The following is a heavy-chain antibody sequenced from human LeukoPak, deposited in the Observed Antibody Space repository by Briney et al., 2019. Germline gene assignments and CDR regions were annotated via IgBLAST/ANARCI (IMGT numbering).Heavy chain of an antibody. CDR2: MNPNSGNT. J-gene: IGHJ6*03. V-gene: IGHV1-8*03. Sequence: ASVKISCKASGYTFTSYDINWVRQATGQGLEWRGWMNPNSGNTGYAQKFQGRVTITRNASISTAYMELSSLRSEDTAVYYCARVPTLGHYYYYMDVWGKGTTVTVSS. D-gene: IGHD4-17*01. CDR1: GYTFTSYD. CDR3: ARVPTLGHYYYYMDV.